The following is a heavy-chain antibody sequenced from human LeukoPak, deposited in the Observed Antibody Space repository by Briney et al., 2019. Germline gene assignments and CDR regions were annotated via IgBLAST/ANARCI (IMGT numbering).Heavy chain of an antibody. CDR2: INPNSGGT. V-gene: IGHV1-2*04. CDR1: GYTFTGYY. Sequence: GASVKVSCKASGYTFTGYYMHWVRQAPGQGLEWMAWINPNSGGTNYAQKFQGWVTMTRDTSISTAYMELSRLRSDDTAVYYCARERCSSTSCSNWFDPWGQGTLVTVSS. D-gene: IGHD2-2*01. J-gene: IGHJ5*02. CDR3: ARERCSSTSCSNWFDP.